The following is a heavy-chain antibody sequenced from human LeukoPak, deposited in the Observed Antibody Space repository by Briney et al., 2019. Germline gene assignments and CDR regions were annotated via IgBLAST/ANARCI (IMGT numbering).Heavy chain of an antibody. Sequence: GSLILSCAASGFTFSSYSMNWVRQAPGKGLEWVSSIRSRSSYIYYADSVKGRFTISRDNAKNSLYLQMNSLRAEDTAVYYCARDKEGYCTNGVCSNYYYYIDVSGKGTTVTVSS. CDR3: ARDKEGYCTNGVCSNYYYYIDV. CDR1: GFTFSSYS. V-gene: IGHV3-21*01. J-gene: IGHJ6*03. D-gene: IGHD2-8*01. CDR2: IRSRSSYI.